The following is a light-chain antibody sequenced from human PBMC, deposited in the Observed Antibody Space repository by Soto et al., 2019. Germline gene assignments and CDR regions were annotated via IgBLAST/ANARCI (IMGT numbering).Light chain of an antibody. CDR2: DAS. CDR1: QSVSSY. Sequence: EIVLTQSPATLSLSPGERATLSCRAIQSVSSYLAWYQQKPGQAPRLLIYDASNRATGIPARFSGSGSGTDFTLIINRLEPEDVAIYYCQQYGGSPRITFGQGTRLEI. V-gene: IGKV3-11*01. CDR3: QQYGGSPRIT. J-gene: IGKJ5*01.